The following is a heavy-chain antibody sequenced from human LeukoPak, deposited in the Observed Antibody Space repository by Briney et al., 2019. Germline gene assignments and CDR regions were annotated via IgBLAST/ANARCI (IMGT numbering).Heavy chain of an antibody. CDR1: GFTFSDYY. CDR3: ARAYSSSLSWFDP. Sequence: PGGSLRLSCAASGFTFSDYYMSWIRQAPGKGLEWVSYISSSGSTIYYADSVKGRFTISRDNAKNSLYLQMNSLRAEDTAVYYCARAYSSSLSWFDPWGQGTLVTVSS. J-gene: IGHJ5*02. D-gene: IGHD6-13*01. V-gene: IGHV3-11*01. CDR2: ISSSGSTI.